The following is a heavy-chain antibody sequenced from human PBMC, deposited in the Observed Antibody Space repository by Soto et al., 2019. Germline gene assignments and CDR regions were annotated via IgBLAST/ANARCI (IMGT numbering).Heavy chain of an antibody. CDR1: GYTFTSYD. D-gene: IGHD2-2*01. V-gene: IGHV1-8*01. CDR2: MNPNSGNT. J-gene: IGHJ3*02. Sequence: ASVKVSCKASGYTFTSYDINWVRQATGQGLEWMGWMNPNSGNTGHAQKFQGRVTITRNTSISTAYMELSSLRSDDTAVYYCARDKDIVVVPAASRDAFDIWGQGTMVTVSS. CDR3: ARDKDIVVVPAASRDAFDI.